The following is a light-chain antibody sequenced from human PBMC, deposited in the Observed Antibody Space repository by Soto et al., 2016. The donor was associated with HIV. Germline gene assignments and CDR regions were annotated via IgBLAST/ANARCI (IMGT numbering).Light chain of an antibody. V-gene: IGKV1D-16*01. CDR2: GAS. J-gene: IGKJ4*01. CDR3: QQYKTYPLT. CDR1: QGINSW. Sequence: DVQMTQSPSSLSASVGDRVIISCRASQGINSWLGWYQQKPGKAPKSLIYGASTLQSGVSSKFSGSRSGTDFTLTISSLQPEDFATYFCQQYKTYPLTFGGGTKVQIK.